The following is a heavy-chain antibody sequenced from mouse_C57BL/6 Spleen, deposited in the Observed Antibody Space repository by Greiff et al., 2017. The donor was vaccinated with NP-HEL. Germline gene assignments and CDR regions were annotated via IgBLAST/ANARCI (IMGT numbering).Heavy chain of an antibody. CDR1: GYTFTDYE. Sequence: QVQLKQSGAELVRPGASVTLSCTASGYTFTDYEMHWVKQTPVHGLEWIGAIDPETGGTAYNQTFKGKAILTADQSSSTAYMELRSLTSEDSAVYYCTRGGLYDGYYWFAYWGQGTLVTVSA. V-gene: IGHV1-15*01. CDR2: IDPETGGT. CDR3: TRGGLYDGYYWFAY. J-gene: IGHJ3*01. D-gene: IGHD2-3*01.